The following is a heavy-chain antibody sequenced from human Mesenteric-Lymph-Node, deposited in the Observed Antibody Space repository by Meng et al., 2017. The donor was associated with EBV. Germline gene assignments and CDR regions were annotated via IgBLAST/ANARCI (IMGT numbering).Heavy chain of an antibody. CDR3: ARIVVPAATNNWFDP. CDR2: IYYSGST. CDR1: GGSVSSGSYY. J-gene: IGHJ5*02. V-gene: IGHV4-61*01. Sequence: VQLQESGQGLVKPSEPLSLTCTVSGGSVSSGSYYWSWIRQPPGKGLEWIGYIYYSGSTNYNPSLKSRVTISVDTSKNQFSLKLSSVTAADTAVYYCARIVVPAATNNWFDPWGQGTLVTVSS. D-gene: IGHD2-2*01.